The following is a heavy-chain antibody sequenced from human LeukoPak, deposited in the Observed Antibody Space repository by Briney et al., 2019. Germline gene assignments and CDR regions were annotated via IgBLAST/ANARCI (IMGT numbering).Heavy chain of an antibody. V-gene: IGHV3-11*04. J-gene: IGHJ4*02. CDR1: GFTFSDYY. Sequence: GGSLRLSCAASGFTFSDYYMSWIRQAPGKGLEWVSYITSSGETIYYADPVKGRFTISRDSAKNSLYLQMNSLRAEDTAVYYCARVPGYYDSSGYYRREFDYWGQGTLVTVSS. CDR2: ITSSGETI. CDR3: ARVPGYYDSSGYYRREFDY. D-gene: IGHD3-22*01.